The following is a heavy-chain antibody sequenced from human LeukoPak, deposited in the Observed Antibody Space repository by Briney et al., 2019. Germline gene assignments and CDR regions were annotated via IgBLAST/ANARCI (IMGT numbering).Heavy chain of an antibody. J-gene: IGHJ4*02. CDR3: ARLSIAAPH. V-gene: IGHV4-34*01. Sequence: PSETLSLTXAVYGGSFSGYYWSWIRQSPGKGLEWIGEINHSGSTNYNPSLKSRVTISVDTSKNQFSLKLSSVTAADTAVYYCARLSIAAPHWGQGTLVTVSS. D-gene: IGHD6-6*01. CDR2: INHSGST. CDR1: GGSFSGYY.